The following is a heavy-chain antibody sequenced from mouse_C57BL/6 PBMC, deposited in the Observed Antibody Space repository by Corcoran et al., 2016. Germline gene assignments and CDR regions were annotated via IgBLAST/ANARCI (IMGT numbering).Heavy chain of an antibody. V-gene: IGHV9-3*01. Sequence: QIQLVQYGPELKKPGETIKISCKASGYTFTTSGMSWVKQAPGRVFKWMGWINTYSGVPTYADDFKGRFAFSLETSARTAYLQINNLKNEYTATYFCANLRGYWGQGTTLTVSS. CDR2: INTYSGVP. CDR3: ANLRGY. CDR1: GYTFTTSG. J-gene: IGHJ2*01. D-gene: IGHD1-1*01.